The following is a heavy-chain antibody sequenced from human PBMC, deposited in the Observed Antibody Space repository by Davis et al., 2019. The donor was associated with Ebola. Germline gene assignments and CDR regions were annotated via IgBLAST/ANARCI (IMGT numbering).Heavy chain of an antibody. CDR1: GFTFSTYW. CDR3: ARELVATIWGDYYFYGLDV. V-gene: IGHV3-74*01. Sequence: HTGGSLRLSCEASGFTFSTYWMHWVRQAPGKGLVWVSRIDGDDSSISYADSVKGRFTISRDNAKNTLYLHLNSLRAEDTAVYYCARELVATIWGDYYFYGLDVWGQGTTVTVSS. CDR2: IDGDDSSI. J-gene: IGHJ6*02. D-gene: IGHD5-12*01.